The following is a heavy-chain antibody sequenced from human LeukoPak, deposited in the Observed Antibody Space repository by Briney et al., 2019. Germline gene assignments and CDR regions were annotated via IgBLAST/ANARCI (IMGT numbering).Heavy chain of an antibody. J-gene: IGHJ4*02. Sequence: ASVKVSCKASGYTFNGSYMHWVRQAPGQGLEWMGWINLNSGGTNYAQKFQVRVTMTRDTSISTAYMELSRLRSDDTAVYYCARSPHILTGENFDYWGQGTLVTVSS. V-gene: IGHV1-2*02. CDR3: ARSPHILTGENFDY. D-gene: IGHD3-9*01. CDR1: GYTFNGSY. CDR2: INLNSGGT.